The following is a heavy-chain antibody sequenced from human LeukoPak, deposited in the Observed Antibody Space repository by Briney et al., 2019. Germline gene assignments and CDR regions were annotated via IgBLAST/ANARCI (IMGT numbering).Heavy chain of an antibody. CDR3: ARVVRGYSSGWYYFDY. V-gene: IGHV4-4*07. D-gene: IGHD6-19*01. CDR2: IYTSGST. J-gene: IGHJ4*02. Sequence: SETLSLTCTVSGGSISSYYWSWIRQPAGKGLEWIGRIYTSGSTNYNPSLKSRVTMSVDTSKNQFSLKLSSVTAADTAVYYCARVVRGYSSGWYYFDYWGQGTLVTVSS. CDR1: GGSISSYY.